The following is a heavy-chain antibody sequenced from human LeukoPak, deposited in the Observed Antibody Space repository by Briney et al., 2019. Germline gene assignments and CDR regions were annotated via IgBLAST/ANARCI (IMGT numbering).Heavy chain of an antibody. CDR3: ARESNDFWSGYYKDY. CDR1: GDSISSGSYY. CDR2: IYTSGST. J-gene: IGHJ4*02. D-gene: IGHD3-3*01. V-gene: IGHV4-61*02. Sequence: SETLSLTCTVSGDSISSGSYYWSWIRQPAGKGLEWIGRIYTSGSTNYNPSLKSRVTISVDTSKNQFSLKLSSVTAADTAVYYCARESNDFWSGYYKDYWGQGTLVTVSS.